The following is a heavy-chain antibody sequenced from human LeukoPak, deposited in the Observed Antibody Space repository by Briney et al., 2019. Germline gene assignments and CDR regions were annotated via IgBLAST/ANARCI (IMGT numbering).Heavy chain of an antibody. D-gene: IGHD3-22*01. CDR3: ARDGITMIVVPQGTNAFDI. V-gene: IGHV4-34*01. J-gene: IGHJ3*02. CDR1: GGSFSGYC. Sequence: SETLSLTCAVYGGSFSGYCWSWIRQPPGKGLEWIGEINHSGSTNYNPSLESRVTISVDTSKNQFSLKLSSVTAADTAVYYCARDGITMIVVPQGTNAFDIWGQGTMVTVSS. CDR2: INHSGST.